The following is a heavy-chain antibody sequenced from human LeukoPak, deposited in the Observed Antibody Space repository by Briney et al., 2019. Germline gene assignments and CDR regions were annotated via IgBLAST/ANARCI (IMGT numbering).Heavy chain of an antibody. CDR3: ARRFSIELEAFDI. D-gene: IGHD5-24*01. CDR2: INHSGST. V-gene: IGHV4-34*01. CDR1: GGPFSGYY. J-gene: IGHJ3*02. Sequence: SETLSLTCAVYGGPFSGYYWSWIRQPPGKGLEWIGEINHSGSTNYNPSLKSRVTISVDTSKNQFSLKLSSVTAADTAVYYCARRFSIELEAFDIWGQGTMVTVSS.